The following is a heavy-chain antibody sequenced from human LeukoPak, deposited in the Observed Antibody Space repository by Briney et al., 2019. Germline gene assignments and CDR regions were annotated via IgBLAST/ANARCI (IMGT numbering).Heavy chain of an antibody. CDR1: GYTFTGYY. CDR2: INPNSGGT. V-gene: IGHV1-2*02. Sequence: ASVKVSCKASGYTFTGYYMHWVRQAPGQGLEWMGWINPNSGGTNYAQKFQGRVTMTRDTSISTAYMELSRLRSDDTAVYYCARALPGGYGYGRFDPWGQGTLVTVSS. J-gene: IGHJ5*02. D-gene: IGHD5-18*01. CDR3: ARALPGGYGYGRFDP.